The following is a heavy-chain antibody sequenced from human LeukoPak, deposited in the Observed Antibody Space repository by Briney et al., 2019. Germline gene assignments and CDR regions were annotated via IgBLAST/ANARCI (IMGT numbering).Heavy chain of an antibody. V-gene: IGHV1-3*01. D-gene: IGHD1-26*01. Sequence: ASVKVSCKASGYTFTSYAMHWVRQAPGQRLEWMGWINAGNGNTKYSQKFQGRVTITRDTSASTAYMELSSLSSEDTAVYFCARVPLHDASGRYYPHWGQGTLVTVSS. CDR1: GYTFTSYA. J-gene: IGHJ1*01. CDR2: INAGNGNT. CDR3: ARVPLHDASGRYYPH.